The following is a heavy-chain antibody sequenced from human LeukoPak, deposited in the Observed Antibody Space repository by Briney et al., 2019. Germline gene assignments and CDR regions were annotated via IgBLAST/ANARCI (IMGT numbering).Heavy chain of an antibody. V-gene: IGHV4-34*01. D-gene: IGHD2-2*01. CDR3: ARGRGYCSSTSCPTYYGMDV. Sequence: SETLSLTCAVYGGSFSGYYWSWIRQPPGKGLEWIGEINHSGSTNYNPSLKSRVTISVDTSKNQFSLKLSSVTAADTAVYYCARGRGYCSSTSCPTYYGMDVWGQGTMVTVSS. J-gene: IGHJ6*02. CDR2: INHSGST. CDR1: GGSFSGYY.